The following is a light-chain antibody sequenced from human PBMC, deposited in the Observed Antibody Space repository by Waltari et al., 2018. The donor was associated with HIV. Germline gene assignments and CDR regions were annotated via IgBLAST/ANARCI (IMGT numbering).Light chain of an antibody. CDR1: SNNIGGYNL. CDR3: QSYDSSLSVWV. J-gene: IGLJ3*02. Sequence: QSALIQLASFYGSPGESIILSCTGDSNNIGGYNLVSWYQQHPGRAPKLIIYGVNTRPSDVSSRFSGSKSGTSASLAITGLLAEDEADYYCQSYDSSLSVWVFGGGTKLTVL. V-gene: IGLV2-14*02. CDR2: GVN.